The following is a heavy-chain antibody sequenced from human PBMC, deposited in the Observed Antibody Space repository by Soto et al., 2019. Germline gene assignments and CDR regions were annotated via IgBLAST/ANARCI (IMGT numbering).Heavy chain of an antibody. Sequence: QIQLVQSGAEVKKPGASVQVSCKASGYNFFDYGVSWVRQAPGQGPEWMGWVSPKSGNTDYARKVQSRVTMTTDPSTRTAYMELRGLRSDDTAVYYCARGRTVSSIGPLLVWGQGTLVSVSS. CDR3: ARGRTVSSIGPLLV. J-gene: IGHJ1*01. D-gene: IGHD1-1*01. CDR1: GYNFFDYG. V-gene: IGHV1-18*01. CDR2: VSPKSGNT.